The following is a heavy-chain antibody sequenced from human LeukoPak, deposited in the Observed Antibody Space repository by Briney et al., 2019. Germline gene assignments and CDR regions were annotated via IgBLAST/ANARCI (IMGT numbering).Heavy chain of an antibody. J-gene: IGHJ4*02. D-gene: IGHD3-10*01. CDR2: IYTSGST. V-gene: IGHV4-38-2*02. CDR1: GYSISSGYY. CDR3: ARGLWFGDENPPYFDY. Sequence: PSETLSLTCTVSGYSISSGYYWGWIRQPPGKGLEWIGRIYTSGSTNYNPSLKSRVTISVDTSKNQFSLKLSSVTAADTALYYCARGLWFGDENPPYFDYWGQGTLVTVSS.